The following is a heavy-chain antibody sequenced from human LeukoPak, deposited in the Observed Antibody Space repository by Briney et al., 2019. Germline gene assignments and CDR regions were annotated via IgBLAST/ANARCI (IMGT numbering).Heavy chain of an antibody. CDR3: ARGSDGWFAFDY. D-gene: IGHD6-19*01. Sequence: GGSLRLSCAASQFSVTTNYMSWVRQAPGKGLEWVSIIYSTGGKYYADSVKGRFTISRDNSKHTLNLQMNSLRAEDTAIYYCARGSDGWFAFDYWGQGILVAVSS. V-gene: IGHV3-66*01. CDR2: IYSTGGK. CDR1: QFSVTTNY. J-gene: IGHJ4*02.